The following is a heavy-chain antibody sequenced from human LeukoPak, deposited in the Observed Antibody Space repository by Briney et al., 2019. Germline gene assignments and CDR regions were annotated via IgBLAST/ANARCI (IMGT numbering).Heavy chain of an antibody. Sequence: SETLSLTCTVSGYSISSGYYWGWIRQPPGKGLEWIGSIYHSGSTYYNPSLKSRVTISVDTSKNQFSLKLSSVTAADTAVYYCVYQPLLLTHFDCWGQGTLVTVSS. CDR3: VYQPLLLTHFDC. D-gene: IGHD2-2*01. CDR1: GYSISSGYY. CDR2: IYHSGST. V-gene: IGHV4-38-2*02. J-gene: IGHJ4*02.